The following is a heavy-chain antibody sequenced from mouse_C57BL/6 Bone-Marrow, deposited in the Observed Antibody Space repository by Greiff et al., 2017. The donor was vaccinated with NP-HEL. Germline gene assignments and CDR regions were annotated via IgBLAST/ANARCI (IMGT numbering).Heavy chain of an antibody. CDR1: GYTFTSYW. V-gene: IGHV1-74*01. Sequence: QVQLQQPGAELVKPGASVKVSCKASGYTFTSYWMHWVKQRPGQGLEWIGRIHPSDSDTNYNQKFKGKATLTVDKSSSTAYMQLISLTSEDSAVYYCAPHYYGSSGFAYWGQGTLVTVSA. J-gene: IGHJ3*01. CDR2: IHPSDSDT. CDR3: APHYYGSSGFAY. D-gene: IGHD1-1*01.